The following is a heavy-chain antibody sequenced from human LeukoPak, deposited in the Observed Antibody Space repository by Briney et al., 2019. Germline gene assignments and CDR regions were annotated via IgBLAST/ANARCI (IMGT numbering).Heavy chain of an antibody. J-gene: IGHJ4*02. CDR3: ARVAGGGLYYDFWSGYRVVTAIGDFDY. Sequence: ASVKVSCKASGYTFTSYGISWVRQAPGQGLEWMGWISAYNGNTNYAQKLQGRDTMTTDTSTSTAYMELRSLRSDDTAVYYCARVAGGGLYYDFWSGYRVVTAIGDFDYWGQGTLVTVSS. CDR2: ISAYNGNT. V-gene: IGHV1-18*01. D-gene: IGHD3-3*01. CDR1: GYTFTSYG.